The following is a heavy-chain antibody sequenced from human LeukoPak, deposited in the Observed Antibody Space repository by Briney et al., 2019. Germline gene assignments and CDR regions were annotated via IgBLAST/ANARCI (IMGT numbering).Heavy chain of an antibody. D-gene: IGHD2-15*01. CDR2: IHYSGST. J-gene: IGHJ5*02. Sequence: SGTLSLTCAVSGGSISSSNWWSWVRQPPGKGLEWIGDIHYSGSTNYNPSLKSRVTISVDTSKNQFSLKLSSVTAADTAVYYCARDAYGGRSRANWFDPWGQGTLVTVSS. CDR1: GGSISSSNW. V-gene: IGHV4-4*02. CDR3: ARDAYGGRSRANWFDP.